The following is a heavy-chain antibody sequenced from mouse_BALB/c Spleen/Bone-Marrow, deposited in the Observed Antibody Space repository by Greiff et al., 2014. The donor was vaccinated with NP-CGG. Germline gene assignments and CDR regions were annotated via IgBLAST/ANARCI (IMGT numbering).Heavy chain of an antibody. CDR1: GFDFSGYW. CDR2: INPDSSTI. D-gene: IGHD1-1*01. Sequence: VQLKESGGGLVQPGGSLKLSCAASGFDFSGYWMRWVRQAPGKGLEWIGEINPDSSTINYTPSLKDKFIISRDNAKNTLYLQMSKVRSEDTALYYCARLNYYGSLFVWGAGTTVTVSS. CDR3: ARLNYYGSLFV. V-gene: IGHV4-1*02. J-gene: IGHJ1*01.